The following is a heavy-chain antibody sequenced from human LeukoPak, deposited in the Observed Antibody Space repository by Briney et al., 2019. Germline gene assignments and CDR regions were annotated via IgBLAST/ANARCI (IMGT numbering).Heavy chain of an antibody. CDR3: AVTYYDFWSGLSFDY. CDR1: GGTFSSYA. V-gene: IGHV1-69*13. J-gene: IGHJ4*02. CDR2: IIPIFGTA. D-gene: IGHD3-3*01. Sequence: ASVKVSYKASGGTFSSYAISWVRQAPGQGLEWMGGIIPIFGTANYAQKFQGRVTITADESTSTAYMELSSLRSEDTAVYYCAVTYYDFWSGLSFDYWGQGTLVTVSS.